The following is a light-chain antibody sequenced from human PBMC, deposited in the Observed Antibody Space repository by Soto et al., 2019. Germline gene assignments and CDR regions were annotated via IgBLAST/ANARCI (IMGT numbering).Light chain of an antibody. Sequence: EIVMTQSPVTLSVSPGERATLSCRASQSISTDLAGYQQKPGQAPRLLIYATSTRATGIPARFSGSGYGTEFTLTISSLQSEDFAVYYCKQYNNWPPWTFGQGNKVEVK. J-gene: IGKJ1*01. CDR2: ATS. CDR3: KQYNNWPPWT. V-gene: IGKV3-15*01. CDR1: QSISTD.